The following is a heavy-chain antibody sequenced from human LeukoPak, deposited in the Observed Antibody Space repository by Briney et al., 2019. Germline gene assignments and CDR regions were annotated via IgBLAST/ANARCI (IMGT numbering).Heavy chain of an antibody. CDR3: SRGLDSRKFGY. Sequence: SQTLSLTCTVSGASFSSGDQYWNWIRQSPGKGLEWIGSIHPSGMSYNNPSLESRVTISIDTSKDQFSLNLNSVTAADTAVYFCSRGLDSRKFGYWGQGTLVTVSS. CDR2: IHPSGMS. V-gene: IGHV4-31*03. J-gene: IGHJ4*02. CDR1: GASFSSGDQY. D-gene: IGHD3-22*01.